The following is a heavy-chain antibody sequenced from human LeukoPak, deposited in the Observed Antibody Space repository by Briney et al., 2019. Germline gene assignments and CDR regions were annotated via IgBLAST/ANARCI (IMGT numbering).Heavy chain of an antibody. D-gene: IGHD3-22*01. J-gene: IGHJ4*02. V-gene: IGHV1-18*01. CDR1: GYTFTSYG. Sequence: RASVKVSCKASGYTFTSYGISWVRQAPGQGLEWMGWISAYNGNTNYAQKLQGRVTMTTDTSTSTAYMELRSLRSDDTAVYYCASPAGYYDSSGYFQLTDWGQGTLVTVSS. CDR3: ASPAGYYDSSGYFQLTD. CDR2: ISAYNGNT.